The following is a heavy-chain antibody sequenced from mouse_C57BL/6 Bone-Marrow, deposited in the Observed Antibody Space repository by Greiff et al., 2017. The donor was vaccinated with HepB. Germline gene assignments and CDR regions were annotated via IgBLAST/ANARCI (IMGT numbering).Heavy chain of an antibody. CDR1: GYTFTSYW. Sequence: SGTVLARPGASVKMSCKTSGYTFTSYWMHWVKQRPGQGLEWIGAIYPGNSDTSYNQKFKGKAKLTAVTSASTAYMELSSLTNEDSAVYYCTSPEGYNYAMDYWGQGTSVTVSS. CDR2: IYPGNSDT. D-gene: IGHD2-2*01. CDR3: TSPEGYNYAMDY. V-gene: IGHV1-5*01. J-gene: IGHJ4*01.